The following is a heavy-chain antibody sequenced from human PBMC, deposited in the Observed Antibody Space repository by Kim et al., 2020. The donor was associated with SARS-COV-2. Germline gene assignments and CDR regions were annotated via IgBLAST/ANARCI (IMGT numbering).Heavy chain of an antibody. Sequence: SETLSLTCAVYGGSFSGYYWSWIRQPPGKGLEWIGEINHSGSTNYNPSLKSRVTISVDTSKNQFSLKLSSVTAADTAVYYCARGLTIFGVVMYYGMDVWGQGTTVTVSS. D-gene: IGHD3-3*01. V-gene: IGHV4-34*01. J-gene: IGHJ6*02. CDR2: INHSGST. CDR1: GGSFSGYY. CDR3: ARGLTIFGVVMYYGMDV.